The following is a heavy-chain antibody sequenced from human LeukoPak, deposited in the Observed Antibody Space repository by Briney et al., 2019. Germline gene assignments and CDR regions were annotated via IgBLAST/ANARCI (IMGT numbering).Heavy chain of an antibody. CDR3: TTAVWYNCNDLLVY. Sequence: GGSLRLSCAASGFTFSNYWMNWVRQAPGKGLEWVGRIKSKTDGRTTDYAAPVKGRFTISRDDSKNTLYLQMNSLKTEDTAVYYCTTAVWYNCNDLLVYWGQGTLVTVSS. J-gene: IGHJ4*02. D-gene: IGHD1-20*01. V-gene: IGHV3-15*01. CDR2: IKSKTDGRTT. CDR1: GFTFSNYW.